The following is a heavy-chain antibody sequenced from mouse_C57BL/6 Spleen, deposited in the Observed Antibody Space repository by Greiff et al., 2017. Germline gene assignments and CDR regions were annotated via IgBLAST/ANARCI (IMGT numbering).Heavy chain of an antibody. D-gene: IGHD3-2*02. Sequence: EVQLQQSGPELVKPGASVKISCKASGYTFTDYYMNWVKQSHGKSLEWIGDINPNNGGTSYNQKFKGKATLTVDKSSSTAYMELRSLTSEDSAVYYCARGAAAQAPYWFAYWGQGTLVTVSA. J-gene: IGHJ3*01. CDR3: ARGAAAQAPYWFAY. CDR2: INPNNGGT. CDR1: GYTFTDYY. V-gene: IGHV1-26*01.